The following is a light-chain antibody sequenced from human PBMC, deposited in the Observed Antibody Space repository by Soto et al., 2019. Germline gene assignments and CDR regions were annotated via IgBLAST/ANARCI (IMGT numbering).Light chain of an antibody. V-gene: IGKV3-20*01. CDR1: QSVSSSY. CDR2: GAS. Sequence: EIVLTQSPCTLSLSPGERATLSCRASQSVSSSYLAWYQQKPGQPPRLLIYGASSRATGIPDRFSGSGSGTAFTLTSSRLEPEDFAVYYYQQYGSSPLTFGQGTKLEIK. J-gene: IGKJ2*01. CDR3: QQYGSSPLT.